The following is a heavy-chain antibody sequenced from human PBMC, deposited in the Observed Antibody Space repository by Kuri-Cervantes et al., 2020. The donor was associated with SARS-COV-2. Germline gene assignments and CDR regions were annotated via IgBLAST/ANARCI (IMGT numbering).Heavy chain of an antibody. J-gene: IGHJ3*02. D-gene: IGHD1-14*01. CDR2: ISGSGGST. V-gene: IGHV3-23*01. Sequence: GESLKISCAASGFTFSSYEMNWVRQAPGKGLEWVSAISGSGGSTYYADSVKGRFTTSRDNSKNTLYLQMNSLRAEDTAVYYCAKGRIHHSDAFDIWGQGTMVTVSS. CDR1: GFTFSSYE. CDR3: AKGRIHHSDAFDI.